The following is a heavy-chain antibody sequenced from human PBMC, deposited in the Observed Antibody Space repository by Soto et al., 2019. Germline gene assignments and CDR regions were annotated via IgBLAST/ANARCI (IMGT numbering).Heavy chain of an antibody. D-gene: IGHD1-26*01. CDR2: INHSGST. Sequence: PSETLSLTCAVYGGSFSGYYWSWIRQPPGKGLEWIGEINHSGSTNYNPSLKSRVTISVDTSKNQFSPKLSSVTAADTAVYYCAREPRRQLPNYYYYYGMDVWGQGTTVTVSS. CDR1: GGSFSGYY. J-gene: IGHJ6*02. V-gene: IGHV4-34*01. CDR3: AREPRRQLPNYYYYYGMDV.